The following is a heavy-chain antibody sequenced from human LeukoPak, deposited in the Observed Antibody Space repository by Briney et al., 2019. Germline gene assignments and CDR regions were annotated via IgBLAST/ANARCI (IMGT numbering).Heavy chain of an antibody. J-gene: IGHJ5*02. CDR2: IYHSGRT. V-gene: IGHV4-38-2*02. Sequence: SETLSLTCTVSGYSISSGYYWGWIRQPPGKGLEWIGSIYHSGRTYYNPSLKSRVTISVDTSKNQFSLKLNSVTAADTAVYYCARDHLANLASRLFDPWGQGSLVTVSS. CDR1: GYSISSGYY. CDR3: ARDHLANLASRLFDP. D-gene: IGHD3-3*01.